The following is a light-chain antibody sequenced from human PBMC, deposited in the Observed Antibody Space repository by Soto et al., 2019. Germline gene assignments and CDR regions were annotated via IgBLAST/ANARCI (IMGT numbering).Light chain of an antibody. Sequence: EIVLTQSPVTVSVSPGERATLSCRTSQIVGSNLAWYQQKPGQAPRLLMYGAFIRAPGFPVRFRGTGSGSEFTLTISSLQSEDGALYYCQQYDKWPYTFGQGTTLESK. CDR2: GAF. CDR3: QQYDKWPYT. V-gene: IGKV3-15*01. J-gene: IGKJ2*01. CDR1: QIVGSN.